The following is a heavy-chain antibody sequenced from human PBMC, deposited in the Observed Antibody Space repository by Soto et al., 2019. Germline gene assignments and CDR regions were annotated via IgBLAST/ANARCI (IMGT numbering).Heavy chain of an antibody. J-gene: IGHJ6*02. CDR3: ARGPYYDFWSGYYRQGYGMDV. Sequence: LSLTCAVYGGSFSGYYWSWIRQPPGKGLEWIGEINHSGSTNYNPSLKSRVTISVDTSKNQFSLKLSSVTAADTAVYYCARGPYYDFWSGYYRQGYGMDVWGQGTTVTVSS. CDR1: GGSFSGYY. CDR2: INHSGST. V-gene: IGHV4-34*01. D-gene: IGHD3-3*01.